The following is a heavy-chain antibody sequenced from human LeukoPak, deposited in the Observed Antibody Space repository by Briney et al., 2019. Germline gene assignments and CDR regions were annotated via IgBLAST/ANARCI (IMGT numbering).Heavy chain of an antibody. J-gene: IGHJ4*02. CDR2: IKQDGSEK. CDR1: GFTFNNYA. D-gene: IGHD3-3*01. CDR3: ARGSLDFWSGYYGGFDY. Sequence: AGGSLRLSCAASGFTFNNYAMSWVRQAPGKGLEWVANIKQDGSEKYYVDSVKGRFTISRDNAKNSLYLQMNSLRAEDTAVYYCARGSLDFWSGYYGGFDYWGQGTLVTVSS. V-gene: IGHV3-7*04.